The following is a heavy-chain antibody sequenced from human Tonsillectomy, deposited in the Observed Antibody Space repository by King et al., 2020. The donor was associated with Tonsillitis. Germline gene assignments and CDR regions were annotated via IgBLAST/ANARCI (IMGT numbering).Heavy chain of an antibody. Sequence: QLQESGSGLVKPSQTLSLTCTVSGDSISGVIYSWNWIRQSPGKGLEWIGSVYGSGSTSYNPSLKSRVTILVDRSKNQFSLKLKSVTAADTAMSYCAESMGVRFFDHWGQGTLATVSS. CDR1: GDSISGVIYS. CDR2: VYGSGST. D-gene: IGHD2-21*01. CDR3: AESMGVRFFDH. V-gene: IGHV4-30-2*06. J-gene: IGHJ4*02.